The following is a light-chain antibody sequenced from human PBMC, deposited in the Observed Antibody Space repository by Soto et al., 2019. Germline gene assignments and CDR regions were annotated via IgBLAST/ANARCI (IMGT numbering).Light chain of an antibody. CDR1: SGDVGTYNL. Sequence: QSALTQPASVSGSPGQSITISCTGTSGDVGTYNLVSWYQHHPGKAPKLMIYEGSNRPSGVSHRFSCSQSGNTASLTISGLQAEDEADYYCSSYAGAVAIGGGTKVTVL. J-gene: IGLJ2*01. CDR3: SSYAGAVA. CDR2: EGS. V-gene: IGLV2-23*01.